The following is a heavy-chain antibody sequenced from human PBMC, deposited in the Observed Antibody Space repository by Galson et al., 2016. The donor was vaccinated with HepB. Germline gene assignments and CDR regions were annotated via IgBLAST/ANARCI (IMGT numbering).Heavy chain of an antibody. D-gene: IGHD6-25*01. CDR3: ARPTYNSGWHIFEY. CDR2: IYPGDSDT. CDR1: GYSFSTYW. V-gene: IGHV5-51*01. J-gene: IGHJ4*02. Sequence: QSGAEVTKPGESLIISCKASGYSFSTYWIGWVRQMPGKGLEWMGIIYPGDSDTRYSLSFQGQVTISADRSINTAYLQWSSPKVSDTAIYYCARPTYNSGWHIFEYWGQGTLVTVSS.